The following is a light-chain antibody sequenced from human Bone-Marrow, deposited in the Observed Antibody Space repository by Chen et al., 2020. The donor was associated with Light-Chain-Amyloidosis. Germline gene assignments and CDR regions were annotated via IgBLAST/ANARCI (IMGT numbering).Light chain of an antibody. Sequence: SYVLTQPSSVSVAPGQTAPIACGGNNIGSTSVHWYQQTPGQAPLLVVYDDSDRPSGIPERFSGSKSGNTATLTIIGVEAGDEADYYCQVWDRSSDRPVFGGGTKLTVL. V-gene: IGLV3-21*02. CDR2: DDS. CDR1: NIGSTS. J-gene: IGLJ3*02. CDR3: QVWDRSSDRPV.